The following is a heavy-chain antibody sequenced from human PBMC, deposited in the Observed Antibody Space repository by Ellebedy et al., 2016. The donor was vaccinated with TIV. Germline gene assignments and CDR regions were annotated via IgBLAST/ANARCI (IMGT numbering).Heavy chain of an antibody. D-gene: IGHD3-22*01. J-gene: IGHJ4*02. CDR3: ARAIHLWYYYDSSGYQPFDY. V-gene: IGHV4-39*01. CDR2: IYYSGST. CDR1: GGSISSSSYY. Sequence: SETLSLXXTVSGGSISSSSYYWGWIRQPPGKGLEWIGSIYYSGSTYYNPSLKSRVTISVNTSKNQFSLKLSSVTAADTAVYYCARAIHLWYYYDSSGYQPFDYWGQGTLVTVSS.